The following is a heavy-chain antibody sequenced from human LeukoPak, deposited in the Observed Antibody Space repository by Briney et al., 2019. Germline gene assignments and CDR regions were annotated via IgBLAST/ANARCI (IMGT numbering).Heavy chain of an antibody. V-gene: IGHV3-30*02. J-gene: IGHJ4*02. CDR1: GFIFSSYG. CDR3: AKDTLSSSCDY. Sequence: GGSLRLSCAASGFIFSSYGMHWVRQAPGKGLEWVAFIRYDGSNKYYADSVKGRFTISRDNSKNTLYLQMNSLGAEDTAVYYCAKDTLSSSCDYWGQGTLVTVSS. CDR2: IRYDGSNK. D-gene: IGHD6-6*01.